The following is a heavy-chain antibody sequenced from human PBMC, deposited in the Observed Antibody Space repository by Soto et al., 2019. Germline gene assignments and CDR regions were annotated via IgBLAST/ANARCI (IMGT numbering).Heavy chain of an antibody. CDR1: GFTVSSNY. CDR3: ARLDGGYEDLWYFAS. V-gene: IGHV3-53*01. J-gene: IGHJ4*02. Sequence: EVQLVESGGGLIQPGGSLRLSCAASGFTVSSNYMSWVRQAPGKGLEWVSVIYRGGSTYYADSVKGLFTISRDNSTTALHHQITSLRAGDTAVHYCARLDGGYEDLWYFASWGEGTLVAVSS. D-gene: IGHD5-12*01. CDR2: IYRGGST.